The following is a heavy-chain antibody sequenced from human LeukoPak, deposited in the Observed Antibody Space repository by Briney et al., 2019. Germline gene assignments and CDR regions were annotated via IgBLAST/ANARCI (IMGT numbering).Heavy chain of an antibody. CDR3: ARPMTTVTTDWPTGFDI. D-gene: IGHD4-17*01. J-gene: IGHJ3*02. V-gene: IGHV4-30-4*01. CDR1: GGSISSGDYY. Sequence: SETLSLTCTVSGGSISSGDYYWSWIRQPPGKGLEWIGYIYYSGSTYYNPSLKSRVTISVDTSKNQFSLKLSSVTAADTAVYYCARPMTTVTTDWPTGFDIWGQGTMVTVSS. CDR2: IYYSGST.